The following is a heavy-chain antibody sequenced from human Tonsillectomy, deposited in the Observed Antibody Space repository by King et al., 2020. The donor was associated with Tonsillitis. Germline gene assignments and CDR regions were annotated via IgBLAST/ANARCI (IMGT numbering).Heavy chain of an antibody. J-gene: IGHJ4*02. CDR1: GFTFSSYA. CDR3: AKAPTTGRFQAY. Sequence: VQLVESGGGLVQPGGSLRLSCAASGFTFSSYAMSWVRQAPGKGLEWVSSISGSGDSTYYADSVQGRFTISRDNAKNTLYLQMNNLRTEDTAVYYCAKAPTTGRFQAYWGQGTLVTVSS. V-gene: IGHV3-23*04. D-gene: IGHD5-12*01. CDR2: ISGSGDST.